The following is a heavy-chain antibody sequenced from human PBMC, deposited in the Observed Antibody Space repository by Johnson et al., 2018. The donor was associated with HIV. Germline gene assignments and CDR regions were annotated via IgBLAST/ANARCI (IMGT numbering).Heavy chain of an antibody. D-gene: IGHD3-22*01. CDR3: AKERGIVVVRDAFDI. J-gene: IGHJ3*02. CDR1: GFTFSNYG. CDR2: ILNDGTNQ. Sequence: QVQLVESGGGVVQPGRSLRLSCAASGFTFSNYGMHWVRQSPGRGLEWVAVILNDGTNQFYADSVTCRFTISRDNSKNTLYLQMNSLRAEDTSVYYCAKERGIVVVRDAFDIWGQGTMVTVSS. V-gene: IGHV3-30*18.